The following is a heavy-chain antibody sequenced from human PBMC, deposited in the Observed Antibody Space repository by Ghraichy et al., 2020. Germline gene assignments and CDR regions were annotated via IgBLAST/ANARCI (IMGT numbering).Heavy chain of an antibody. CDR2: ISWNSGSI. CDR1: GFTFDDYA. V-gene: IGHV3-9*01. Sequence: LSITCAASGFTFDDYAMHWVRQAPGKGLEWVSGISWNSGSIGYADSVKGRFTISRDNAKNSLYLQMNSLRAEDTALYYCAKAVTSLFDYWGQGTLVTVSS. CDR3: AKAVTSLFDY. J-gene: IGHJ4*02. D-gene: IGHD2-21*02.